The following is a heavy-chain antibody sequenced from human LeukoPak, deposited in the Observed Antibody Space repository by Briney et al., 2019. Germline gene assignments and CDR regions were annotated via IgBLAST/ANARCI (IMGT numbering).Heavy chain of an antibody. J-gene: IGHJ4*02. CDR2: IYYTGNT. D-gene: IGHD3-10*01. CDR1: GGSISRYQ. Sequence: SETLSLTCTVFGGSISRYQWSWIRQPPGKGLEWIGLIYYTGNTNYNPSLRSRVTISLNTSKNQFSLKLNSVTAADTAVYYCARDGYYGSGVDYWGQGTLVAVSS. CDR3: ARDGYYGSGVDY. V-gene: IGHV4-59*01.